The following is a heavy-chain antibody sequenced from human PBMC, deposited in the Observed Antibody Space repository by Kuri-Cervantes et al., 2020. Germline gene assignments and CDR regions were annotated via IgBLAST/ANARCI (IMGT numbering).Heavy chain of an antibody. Sequence: LSLTCAASGFTFDDYAMHWVRQAPGKGLEWVSGISWNSGSIGYADSVKGRFTISRDNAKNSLYLQMNSLRAEDTALYYCAKDISSSGYFEYFQHWGQGTLVTVSS. V-gene: IGHV3-9*01. CDR3: AKDISSSGYFEYFQH. J-gene: IGHJ1*01. CDR2: ISWNSGSI. CDR1: GFTFDDYA. D-gene: IGHD3-22*01.